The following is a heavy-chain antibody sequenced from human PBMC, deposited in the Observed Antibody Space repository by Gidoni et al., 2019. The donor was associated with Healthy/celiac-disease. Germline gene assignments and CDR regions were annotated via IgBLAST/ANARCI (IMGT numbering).Heavy chain of an antibody. CDR2: INPNSGGT. V-gene: IGHV1-2*02. D-gene: IGHD6-19*01. CDR1: GYTFTGHY. J-gene: IGHJ6*02. Sequence: QVQLVQSGAEVKKPGASVKVSCKPSGYTFTGHYLHWVRQAPGQGLEWMGWINPNSGGTNYAQKFQGRVTMTRDTSISTAYMELSRLRSDDTAVDYCARKRGGSGWTNYYYYGMDVWGQGTTVTVSS. CDR3: ARKRGGSGWTNYYYYGMDV.